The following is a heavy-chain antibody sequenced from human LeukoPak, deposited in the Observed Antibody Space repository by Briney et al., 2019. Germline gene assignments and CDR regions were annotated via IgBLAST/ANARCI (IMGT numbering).Heavy chain of an antibody. D-gene: IGHD6-13*01. J-gene: IGHJ4*02. CDR2: IWYDGSNK. CDR1: GFTFSSYG. CDR3: ARDPYSSSWYPLYYFDY. V-gene: IGHV3-33*01. Sequence: PGGSLRLSCAAPGFTFSSYGMHWVRQAPGKGLEWVAVIWYDGSNKYYADSVKGRFTISRDNSKNTLYLQMNSLRAEDTAVYYCARDPYSSSWYPLYYFDYWGQGTLVTVSS.